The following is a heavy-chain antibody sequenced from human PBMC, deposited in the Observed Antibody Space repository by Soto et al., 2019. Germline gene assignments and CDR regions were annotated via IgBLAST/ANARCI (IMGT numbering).Heavy chain of an antibody. CDR2: ISSSSSYI. D-gene: IGHD3-3*01. CDR1: GFTFSSYS. CDR3: ARVTVDYDFWSGSKNWFDP. J-gene: IGHJ5*02. Sequence: GGSLRLSCAASGFTFSSYSMNWVRQAPGKGLEWVSSISSSSSYIYYADSVKGRFTISRDNAKNSLYLQMNSLRAEDTAVYYCARVTVDYDFWSGSKNWFDPWGQGTLVTVSS. V-gene: IGHV3-21*01.